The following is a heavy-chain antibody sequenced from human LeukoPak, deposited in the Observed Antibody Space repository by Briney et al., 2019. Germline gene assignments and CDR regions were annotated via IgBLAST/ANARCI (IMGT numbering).Heavy chain of an antibody. CDR3: ARDSGYTASGYVDY. Sequence: SETLSLTCTVSGGSISSGSYYWSWIRQPAGKGLEWIGRIYKTGSTNYNPSLKSRVTISVDTTKNQFSLKLSSVTAADTAVYYCARDSGYTASGYVDYWGQGTLVTVSS. D-gene: IGHD3-22*01. V-gene: IGHV4-61*02. CDR1: GGSISSGSYY. J-gene: IGHJ4*02. CDR2: IYKTGST.